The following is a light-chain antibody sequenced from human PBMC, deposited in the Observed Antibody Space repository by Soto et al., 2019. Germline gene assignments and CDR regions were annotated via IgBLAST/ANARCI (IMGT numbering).Light chain of an antibody. J-gene: IGKJ4*01. CDR1: QSVAGSY. CDR3: QNYGSPVT. Sequence: EIVLTQSPGTLSLPPGERATLSCRASQSVAGSYLAWYQQKPGQAPRLLIYGASSGATAIPDRFSGSGSGTDFTLTISRLEPEDFAVYYCQNYGSPVTFGGGTKVDIK. CDR2: GAS. V-gene: IGKV3-20*01.